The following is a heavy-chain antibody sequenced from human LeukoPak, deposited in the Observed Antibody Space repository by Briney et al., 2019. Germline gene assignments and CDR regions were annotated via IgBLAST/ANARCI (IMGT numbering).Heavy chain of an antibody. CDR1: GGSISGSSYY. J-gene: IGHJ4*02. D-gene: IGHD3-10*01. V-gene: IGHV4-39*01. Sequence: SETLSLTCTVSGGSISGSSYYWGCIRPPPGKGLEWIGSIYYSGSTYYNPSLKSRVTISVDTSKNQFSLKLSSVTAADTAVYYCARQRYYYGSGSAYWGQGTLVTVSS. CDR2: IYYSGST. CDR3: ARQRYYYGSGSAY.